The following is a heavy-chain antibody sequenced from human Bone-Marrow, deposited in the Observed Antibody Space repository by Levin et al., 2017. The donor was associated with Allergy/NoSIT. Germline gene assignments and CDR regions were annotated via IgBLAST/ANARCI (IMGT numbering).Heavy chain of an antibody. J-gene: IGHJ6*02. D-gene: IGHD3-3*01. CDR3: AKDRVPGRITIFGVVSNYYYGMDV. CDR2: ISWDGGST. V-gene: IGHV3-43*01. CDR1: GFTFDDYT. Sequence: GGSLRLSCAASGFTFDDYTMHWVRQAPGKGLEWVSLISWDGGSTYYADSVKGRFTISRDNSKNSLYLQMNSLRTEDTALYYCAKDRVPGRITIFGVVSNYYYGMDVWGQGTTVTVSS.